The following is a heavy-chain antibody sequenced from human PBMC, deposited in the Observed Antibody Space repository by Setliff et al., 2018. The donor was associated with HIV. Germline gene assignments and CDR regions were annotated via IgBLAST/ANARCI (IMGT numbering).Heavy chain of an antibody. J-gene: IGHJ4*02. CDR3: ATYHYYDSSAYYVDLYYLDY. CDR2: ISAYNGNT. Sequence: GASVKVSCKASGYTFSSYGISWVRQAPGQGVEWMGWISAYNGNTNYAQKFQGRLTITADRSTNTAYMELSSLRSDDTAVYYCATYHYYDSSAYYVDLYYLDYWGQGTLVTVSS. CDR1: GYTFSSYG. D-gene: IGHD3-22*01. V-gene: IGHV1-18*01.